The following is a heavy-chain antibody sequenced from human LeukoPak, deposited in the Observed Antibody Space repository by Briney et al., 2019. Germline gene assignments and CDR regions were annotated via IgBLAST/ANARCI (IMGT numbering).Heavy chain of an antibody. CDR2: ISGSGAST. D-gene: IGHD3-10*01. J-gene: IGHJ4*02. Sequence: GGSLRLSCAASGFTFTSYAMTWVRQALGKGLEWVSGISGSGASTSYADSVKGRFTIARDNSKNTLYLQMNSLRAEDTAVYYCAKANMVRGVTLNFDYWGQGTLVTVSS. V-gene: IGHV3-23*01. CDR1: GFTFTSYA. CDR3: AKANMVRGVTLNFDY.